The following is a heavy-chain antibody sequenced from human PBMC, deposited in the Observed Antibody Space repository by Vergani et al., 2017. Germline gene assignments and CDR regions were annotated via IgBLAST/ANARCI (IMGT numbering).Heavy chain of an antibody. CDR2: IYYSGST. V-gene: IGHV4-39*01. CDR3: ARHSTVEWLVKLGWIDP. CDR1: GASIRRSNYY. J-gene: IGHJ5*02. Sequence: QLQLQESGPGLVKPSATLSLTCSVSGASIRRSNYYSGWIRQPPGKGLEWIASIYYSGSTYYNPSLKSRVTISVDTSKNQFSLKLSSVTAADTAVYFCARHSTVEWLVKLGWIDPWGQGILVTVSS. D-gene: IGHD6-19*01.